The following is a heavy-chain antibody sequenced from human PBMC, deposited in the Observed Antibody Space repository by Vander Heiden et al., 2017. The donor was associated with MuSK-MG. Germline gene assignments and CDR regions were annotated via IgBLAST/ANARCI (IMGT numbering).Heavy chain of an antibody. CDR3: ASPKGSGWYDP. D-gene: IGHD3-10*01. Sequence: QLQLQESGPGLVRPSETLSLTCTVSGGYISSSSYYWGWIRQPPGKGLEWIGSIHYSGSTSYNPSLKSRVTISVDTSKNQFSLKLSSVTAADTAVYYCASPKGSGWYDPWGQGTLVTVSS. J-gene: IGHJ5*02. V-gene: IGHV4-39*01. CDR2: IHYSGST. CDR1: GGYISSSSYY.